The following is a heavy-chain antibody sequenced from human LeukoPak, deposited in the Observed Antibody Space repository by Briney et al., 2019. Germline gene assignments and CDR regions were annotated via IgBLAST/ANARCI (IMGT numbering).Heavy chain of an antibody. CDR3: ARIVQITGTIPH. D-gene: IGHD1-1*01. Sequence: TPSETPSLTCSVSGFSISGGYYWGWIRQPPGKGLEWLGSIYHSGKTDYNPSLKSRVTISVDTAKNKFFLRLGSVTAADTAVYFCARIVQITGTIPHWGQGTLVTVSS. CDR1: GFSISGGYY. CDR2: IYHSGKT. J-gene: IGHJ4*02. V-gene: IGHV4-38-2*02.